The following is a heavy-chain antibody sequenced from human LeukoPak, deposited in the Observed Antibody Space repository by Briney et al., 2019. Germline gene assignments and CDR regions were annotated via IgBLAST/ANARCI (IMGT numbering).Heavy chain of an antibody. CDR2: VNHSGST. CDR3: ARPSIAQRGGAFDI. Sequence: KTSETLSLTCAVYGGSFSGYYWSWIRQPPGKGLEWIGEVNHSGSTNYNPSLKSRVTISVDTSKNQFSLKLSSVTAADTAVYYCARPSIAQRGGAFDIWGQGTMVTVSS. D-gene: IGHD6-6*01. V-gene: IGHV4-34*01. J-gene: IGHJ3*02. CDR1: GGSFSGYY.